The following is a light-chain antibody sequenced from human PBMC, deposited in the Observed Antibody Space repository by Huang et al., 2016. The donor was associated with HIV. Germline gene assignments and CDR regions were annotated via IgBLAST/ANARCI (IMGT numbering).Light chain of an antibody. V-gene: IGKV3-20*01. Sequence: EIVLTQSPGTLSLSPGERATLSCRASQSVSSSYLAWYQQKPGQAPRLLIYGASSRATGIPDRFSGSGSGTDFTLTISGLEPEDFAVYYCQQYGSSPCTFGQGTKLEIK. CDR3: QQYGSSPCT. J-gene: IGKJ2*02. CDR1: QSVSSSY. CDR2: GAS.